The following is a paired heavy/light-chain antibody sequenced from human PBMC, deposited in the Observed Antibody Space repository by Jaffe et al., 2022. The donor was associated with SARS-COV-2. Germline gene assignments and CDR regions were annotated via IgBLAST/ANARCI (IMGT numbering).Light chain of an antibody. V-gene: IGKV3-15*01. Sequence: EIAMTQSPATLSVSPGERATLSCRASQSVSSYLAWYQQRPGQAPRLLISGASTRATGIPARFSGGGSGTEFTLSISSLQSEDFAVYYCQQYIQWPITFGQGTRLEIK. J-gene: IGKJ5*01. CDR2: GAS. CDR3: QQYIQWPIT. CDR1: QSVSSY.
Heavy chain of an antibody. J-gene: IGHJ4*02. Sequence: EVQLLESGGGLVQPGGSLRLSCAASGFTFRNYAMTWVRQAPGKGLEWVSAISDSGGNTYYADSMEGRFTISRDNSKNTLYLQMNSLRAEDTAVYYCAKKDSGINYYCLDYWGQGTLVTVSS. V-gene: IGHV3-23*01. CDR2: ISDSGGNT. D-gene: IGHD2-21*02. CDR1: GFTFRNYA. CDR3: AKKDSGINYYCLDY.